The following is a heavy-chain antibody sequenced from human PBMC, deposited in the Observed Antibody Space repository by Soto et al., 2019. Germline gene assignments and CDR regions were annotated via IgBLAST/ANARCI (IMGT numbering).Heavy chain of an antibody. CDR1: GGSISSGGYS. D-gene: IGHD6-19*01. V-gene: IGHV4-30-2*01. CDR2: IYHSGST. J-gene: IGHJ4*01. Sequence: QLQLQESGSGLVKPSQTLSLTCAVSGGSISSGGYSWSWIRQPPGKGLEWIGYIYHSGSTYYNPSLKSRVTISVDRSKNQFSLKLSSVTAADTAVYYCARQGYSSGWYDQSEMSFDYWGQEPWSPSPQ. CDR3: ARQGYSSGWYDQSEMSFDY.